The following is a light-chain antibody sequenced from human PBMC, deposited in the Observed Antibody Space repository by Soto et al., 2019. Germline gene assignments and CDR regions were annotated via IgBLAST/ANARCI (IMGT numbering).Light chain of an antibody. Sequence: QSVLTQPASVSGSPGQSITISCTGTSSDIGHYDYVYWYQQHPGKAPKLMIYHVTYRPAGVSNRYSGSKSGNSASLTISGLQADDEADYYCCSLTTSHTYVFGSGTKVTV. V-gene: IGLV2-14*03. J-gene: IGLJ1*01. CDR3: CSLTTSHTYV. CDR1: SSDIGHYDY. CDR2: HVT.